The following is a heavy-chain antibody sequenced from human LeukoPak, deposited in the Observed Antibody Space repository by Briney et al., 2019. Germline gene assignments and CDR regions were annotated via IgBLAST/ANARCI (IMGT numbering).Heavy chain of an antibody. J-gene: IGHJ6*02. Sequence: PGGSLRLSCAASGFTFSSYSMNWVRQAPGKGLEWVSSISSSSSYIYYADSVKGRFTISRDNAKNSLYLQMNSLRAEDTAVYYCASNSGLLWFGELQPWYYGMDVWGQGTTVTVSS. CDR2: ISSSSSYI. CDR1: GFTFSSYS. V-gene: IGHV3-21*01. D-gene: IGHD3-10*01. CDR3: ASNSGLLWFGELQPWYYGMDV.